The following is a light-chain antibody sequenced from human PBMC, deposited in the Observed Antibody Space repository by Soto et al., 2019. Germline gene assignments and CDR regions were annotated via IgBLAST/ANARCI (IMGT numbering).Light chain of an antibody. V-gene: IGKV1-13*02. CDR1: QDIRGA. J-gene: IGKJ5*01. CDR3: QQFNSYPII. Sequence: AIQLTQSPSSLSASVGDRVTITCRASQDIRGALAWYQQKPGKAPKILIYDVSSLQSGVPSRFSGSSSGTNFTLTISGLQPEDFATYYCQQFNSYPIIFGQGTRLEIK. CDR2: DVS.